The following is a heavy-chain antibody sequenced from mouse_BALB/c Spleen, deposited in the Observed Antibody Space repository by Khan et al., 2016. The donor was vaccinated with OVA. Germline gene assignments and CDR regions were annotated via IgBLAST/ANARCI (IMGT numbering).Heavy chain of an antibody. CDR3: ASELGRYYAMDY. J-gene: IGHJ4*01. Sequence: EVQLQESGPGLVKPSQSLSLTCTVTGYSITSDYAWNWIRQFPGNKLEWMGYISYSGSTTYNPSLQSRISITRDTSKNQFFLPLISVTTEDTATYYCASELGRYYAMDYWGQGTSVTVSS. CDR2: ISYSGST. D-gene: IGHD4-1*01. V-gene: IGHV3-2*02. CDR1: GYSITSDYA.